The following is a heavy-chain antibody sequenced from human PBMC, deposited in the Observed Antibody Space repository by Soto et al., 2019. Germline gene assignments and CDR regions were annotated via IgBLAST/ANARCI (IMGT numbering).Heavy chain of an antibody. CDR3: AKGGGGREYSSRRGFDY. CDR2: ISWNSGSI. CDR1: GFTFDDYA. V-gene: IGHV3-9*01. D-gene: IGHD6-6*01. Sequence: GGSLRLSCAASGFTFDDYAMHWVRQAPGKGLEWVSGISWNSGSIGYADSVKGRFTISRDNAKNSLYLQMNSLRAEDTALYYCAKGGGGREYSSRRGFDYWGQGPLVTVYS. J-gene: IGHJ4*02.